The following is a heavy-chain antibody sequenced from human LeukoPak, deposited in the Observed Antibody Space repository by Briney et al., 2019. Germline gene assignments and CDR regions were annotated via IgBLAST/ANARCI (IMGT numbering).Heavy chain of an antibody. CDR3: ARLNIQQWLAIY. J-gene: IGHJ4*02. CDR2: VYPGDSNT. CDR1: GYSFTSYW. Sequence: GESLKISCKSSGYSFTSYWIGWVRQVPGKGLEWMGIVYPGDSNTRYSPSFQGQVTTSADKSISTAYLQWSSLKASDTAMYYCARLNIQQWLAIYWGQGTLVTVSS. D-gene: IGHD6-19*01. V-gene: IGHV5-51*01.